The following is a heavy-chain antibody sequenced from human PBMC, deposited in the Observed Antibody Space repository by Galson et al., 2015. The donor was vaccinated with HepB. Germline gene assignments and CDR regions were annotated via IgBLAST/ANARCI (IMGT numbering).Heavy chain of an antibody. D-gene: IGHD1-26*01. CDR2: IVPSGGST. CDR1: GYTFTRYY. J-gene: IGHJ4*02. Sequence: SVKVSCKASGYTFTRYYMYWVRQAPGQGLEWMGVIVPSGGSTSYAQKFQDRVTMTRDTSTSTVYMELSSLRSEDTAVYYCAREGGDLSGTVPFFASWGQGTLVTASS. V-gene: IGHV1-46*03. CDR3: AREGGDLSGTVPFFAS.